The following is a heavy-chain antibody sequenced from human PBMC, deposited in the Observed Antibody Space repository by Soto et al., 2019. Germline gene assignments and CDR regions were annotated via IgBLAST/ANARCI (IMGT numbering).Heavy chain of an antibody. Sequence: EVQLVESGGGLVQPGGPLRLSCAAAGFTFSSYSMNWVRQAPGKGLEWVSYISSSSSTIYYADSVKGRFTISRDNAKNSLYLQINSLRDEDTAVYYCARDYRLATIRPQLFDYWGQGTLVTVSS. D-gene: IGHD5-12*01. V-gene: IGHV3-48*02. CDR3: ARDYRLATIRPQLFDY. CDR2: ISSSSSTI. J-gene: IGHJ4*02. CDR1: GFTFSSYS.